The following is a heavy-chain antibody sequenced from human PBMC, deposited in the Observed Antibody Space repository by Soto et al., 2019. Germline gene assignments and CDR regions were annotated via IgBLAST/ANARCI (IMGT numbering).Heavy chain of an antibody. J-gene: IGHJ6*02. CDR3: ARDLMSLGYCSSTSCYGGMDV. CDR2: IIPIFGTA. D-gene: IGHD2-2*01. CDR1: GGTFSSYA. V-gene: IGHV1-69*06. Sequence: SVKVSCKASGGTFSSYAISWVRQAPGQGLEWMGGIIPIFGTANYAQKFQGRVTITADKSTSTAYMELSSPRSEDTAVYYCARDLMSLGYCSSTSCYGGMDVWGQGTTVTVSS.